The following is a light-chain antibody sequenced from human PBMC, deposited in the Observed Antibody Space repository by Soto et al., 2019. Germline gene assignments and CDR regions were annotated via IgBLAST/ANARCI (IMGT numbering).Light chain of an antibody. CDR3: CAYSTSGTHV. CDR1: SSDVGSYDY. J-gene: IGLJ1*01. V-gene: IGLV2-14*03. Sequence: QSALTQPASVSGSPGQSITFSCTGTSSDVGSYDYVSWRQQHPGKAAKLIIYDVNNRPSGVPSRFSGSKSGNTASLIISGLQTEDEADYYCCAYSTSGTHVFGTGTKLTVL. CDR2: DVN.